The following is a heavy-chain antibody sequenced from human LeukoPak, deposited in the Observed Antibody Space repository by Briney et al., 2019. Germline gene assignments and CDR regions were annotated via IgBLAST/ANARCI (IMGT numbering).Heavy chain of an antibody. V-gene: IGHV3-64D*06. J-gene: IGHJ4*02. Sequence: GGSLRLSCSVSGFTISSYAMHWVRQAPGKGLEYVSSISSDGGSTFYADSVKGSFTISRDNSKNTLSLQMSSLRAEDTAVYYCVKDRWVDYWGQGTLVTVSS. D-gene: IGHD4-23*01. CDR3: VKDRWVDY. CDR1: GFTISSYA. CDR2: ISSDGGST.